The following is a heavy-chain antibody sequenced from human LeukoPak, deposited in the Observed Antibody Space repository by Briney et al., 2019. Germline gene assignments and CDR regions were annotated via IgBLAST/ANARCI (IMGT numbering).Heavy chain of an antibody. CDR1: GGTFSSSS. CDR2: IIPIFGTA. J-gene: IGHJ6*02. D-gene: IGHD3-3*01. V-gene: IGHV1-69*01. CDR3: ARSEWSPAHYYYYYGMDV. Sequence: GSSVKVSCTASGGTFSSSSISWVRQAPGQGLEWMGGIIPIFGTANYAQKFQGRVTITADESTRTAYMKLSSLRSEDTAVYYCARSEWSPAHYYYYYGMDVWGQGTTVTVSS.